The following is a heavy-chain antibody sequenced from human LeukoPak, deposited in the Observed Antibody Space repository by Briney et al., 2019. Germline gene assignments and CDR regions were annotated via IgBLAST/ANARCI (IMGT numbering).Heavy chain of an antibody. J-gene: IGHJ5*02. V-gene: IGHV4-31*03. CDR1: GGSINIGGYS. D-gene: IGHD3-10*01. CDR2: IYSSGPT. CDR3: ARDRAMVRGNSFDP. Sequence: SQTLSLTCTVSGGSINIGGYSWSWIRQSPGYGLEWIGFIYSSGPTQYNPSLKSRVTMSLDTSKNQFSLNLTSVTAADTAVYYCARDRAMVRGNSFDPWGQGTLVIVSS.